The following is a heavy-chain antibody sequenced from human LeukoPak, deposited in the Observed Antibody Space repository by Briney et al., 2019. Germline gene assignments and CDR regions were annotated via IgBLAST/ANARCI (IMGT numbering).Heavy chain of an antibody. Sequence: SETLSLTCTVSGGSISSYYWSWIRQPPGKGLEWIGYIYYSGSTNYNPSLKSRVTISVDTSKNQFSLKLSSVTAADTAVYYCARDYYYGSGSYYNRDAFDIWGQGTMVTVSS. V-gene: IGHV4-59*01. CDR3: ARDYYYGSGSYYNRDAFDI. D-gene: IGHD3-10*01. CDR1: GGSISSYY. CDR2: IYYSGST. J-gene: IGHJ3*02.